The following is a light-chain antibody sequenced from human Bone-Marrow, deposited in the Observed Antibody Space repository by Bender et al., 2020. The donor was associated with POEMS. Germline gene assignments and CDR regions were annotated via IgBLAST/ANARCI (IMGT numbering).Light chain of an antibody. CDR1: SSNIGSNF. CDR2: RNN. CDR3: SSYTSSSPL. J-gene: IGLJ2*01. Sequence: QSVVTQPPSASGTPGQRVTISCAGSSSNIGSNFVYWYQHLPGTAPKLLIYRNNQRPSGVSNRFSGSKSGNTASLTISGLQAEDEADYYCSSYTSSSPLFGGGTKVTVL. V-gene: IGLV1-47*01.